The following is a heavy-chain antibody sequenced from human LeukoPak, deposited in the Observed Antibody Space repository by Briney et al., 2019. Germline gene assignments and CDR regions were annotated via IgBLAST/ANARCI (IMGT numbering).Heavy chain of an antibody. CDR3: AKDKLEGAATPDY. Sequence: GGSLRLSCAASGFSFSRFWMTWVRQAPGKGLEWVASIKEDGSDMSYVDSVKGRFTISRDNSKNTLYLQMNSLRAEDTAVYYCAKDKLEGAATPDYWGQGALVTVSS. J-gene: IGHJ4*02. CDR1: GFSFSRFW. V-gene: IGHV3-7*05. CDR2: IKEDGSDM. D-gene: IGHD2-15*01.